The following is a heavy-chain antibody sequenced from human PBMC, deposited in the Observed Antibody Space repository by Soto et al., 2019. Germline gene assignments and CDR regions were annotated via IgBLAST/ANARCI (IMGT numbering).Heavy chain of an antibody. Sequence: SETLSLTCTVSGGSISSSSHYWGWIRQPPGKGLEWIGTIYYSGSTYYNPSLKSRVTISVDTSKSQFSLKLSSVTAADTAVYYCARHLVYYYGSGSFAVYYSGMDVWRQGTTVTVSS. J-gene: IGHJ6*02. D-gene: IGHD3-10*01. CDR3: ARHLVYYYGSGSFAVYYSGMDV. CDR1: GGSISSSSHY. CDR2: IYYSGST. V-gene: IGHV4-39*01.